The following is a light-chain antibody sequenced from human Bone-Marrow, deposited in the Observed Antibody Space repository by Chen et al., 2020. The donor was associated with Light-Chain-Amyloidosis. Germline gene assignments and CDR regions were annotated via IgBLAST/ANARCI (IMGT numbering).Light chain of an antibody. CDR2: AAS. V-gene: IGKV1-27*01. Sequence: DIQMTQSPSSLSASVGDRVTITCRASQGISNYLAWYQQKPGKVPKLLIYAASTLQSGVPSRFSGSGSGTDFTLTISSLQPEDSATYYCQQSYSAWTFGQGTKVDIK. CDR1: QGISNY. CDR3: QQSYSAWT. J-gene: IGKJ1*01.